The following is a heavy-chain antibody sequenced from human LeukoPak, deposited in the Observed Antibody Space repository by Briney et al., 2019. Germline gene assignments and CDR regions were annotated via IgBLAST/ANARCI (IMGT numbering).Heavy chain of an antibody. J-gene: IGHJ4*02. CDR2: INPNSGGT. CDR3: ARHRGYCSGGSCYTLDY. CDR1: GYTFTGYY. Sequence: ASVTVSCKASGYTFTGYYMHWVRQAPGQGLEWMGWINPNSGGTNYAQKFQGRVTMTRDTSISTAYMELSRLRSDDTAVYYCARHRGYCSGGSCYTLDYWGQGTLVTVSS. D-gene: IGHD2-15*01. V-gene: IGHV1-2*02.